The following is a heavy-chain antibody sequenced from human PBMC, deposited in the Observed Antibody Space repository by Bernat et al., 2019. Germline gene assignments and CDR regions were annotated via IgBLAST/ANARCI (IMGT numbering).Heavy chain of an antibody. D-gene: IGHD5-18*01. CDR2: IKPDGSEK. CDR1: GFTFSSYW. V-gene: IGHV3-7*03. J-gene: IGHJ4*02. CDR3: ARDVDTAMEYYFDY. Sequence: EVQLVESGGGLVQPGGSLRLSCAASGFTFSSYWMSWVRQAPGKGLEWVANIKPDGSEKYYVDSVKGRFTISRDNAKNSLYLQMNSLRAEDTAVYYCARDVDTAMEYYFDYWGQGTLVTVSS.